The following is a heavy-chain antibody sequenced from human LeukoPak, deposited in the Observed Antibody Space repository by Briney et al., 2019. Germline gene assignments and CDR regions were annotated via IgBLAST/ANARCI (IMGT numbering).Heavy chain of an antibody. Sequence: GGSLRLSCAASGFTFKSYGMNGVRQAPGKGLEWVAFIRHDGSNKYYADSVKGRFTISRDNSKNTLYLQMNSLGAEDASVYYCAKESQLSYSGTFYIDYWGQGTLVTVSS. CDR3: AKESQLSYSGTFYIDY. CDR2: IRHDGSNK. V-gene: IGHV3-30*02. D-gene: IGHD1-26*01. J-gene: IGHJ4*02. CDR1: GFTFKSYG.